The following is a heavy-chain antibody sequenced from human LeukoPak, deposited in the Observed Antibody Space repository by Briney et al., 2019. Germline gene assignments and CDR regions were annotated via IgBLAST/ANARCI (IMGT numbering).Heavy chain of an antibody. J-gene: IGHJ4*02. V-gene: IGHV4-59*12. D-gene: IGHD1-1*01. Sequence: PSETLSLTCTVSGGSTDSYYWSWIRQPPGKGLEWIGYIDYSGRTKYNPSLKSRVTISVDTSKNQFSLKLSSVTAADTAVYYCAREIRAHWYFDYWGQGTLVTVSS. CDR1: GGSTDSYY. CDR3: AREIRAHWYFDY. CDR2: IDYSGRT.